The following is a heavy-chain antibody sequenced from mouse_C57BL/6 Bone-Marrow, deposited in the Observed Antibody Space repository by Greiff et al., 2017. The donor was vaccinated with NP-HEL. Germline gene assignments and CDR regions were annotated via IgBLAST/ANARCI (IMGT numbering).Heavy chain of an antibody. CDR3: AREGHYCGSSDGWYFDV. J-gene: IGHJ1*03. D-gene: IGHD1-1*01. V-gene: IGHV5-17*01. CDR2: ISSGSSTI. CDR1: GFTFSDYG. Sequence: EVKLVESGGGLVKPGGSLKLSCAASGFTFSDYGMHWVRQAPEKGLEWVAYISSGSSTIYYADTVKGRFTISRDNAKNTLFLQMTSLRSEDTAMYYCAREGHYCGSSDGWYFDVWGTGTTVTVSS.